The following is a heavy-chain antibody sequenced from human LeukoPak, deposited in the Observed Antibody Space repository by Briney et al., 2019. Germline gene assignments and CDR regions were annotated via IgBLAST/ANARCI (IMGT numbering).Heavy chain of an antibody. D-gene: IGHD1-26*01. V-gene: IGHV4-34*01. J-gene: IGHJ4*02. CDR3: ARGRSPPRGSYFDY. Sequence: SETLSLTCAVYGGSFSGYYWSWIRQPPGKGLEWIGEINHSGSTNYNPSLKSRVTISVDTSKNQFSLKLSSVTAADTAVYYCARGRSPPRGSYFDYWGQGILVTVSS. CDR1: GGSFSGYY. CDR2: INHSGST.